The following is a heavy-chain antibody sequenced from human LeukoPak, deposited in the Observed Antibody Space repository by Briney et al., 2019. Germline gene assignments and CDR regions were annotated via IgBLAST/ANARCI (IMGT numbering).Heavy chain of an antibody. V-gene: IGHV4-59*01. Sequence: SETLSLTCTVSGGSISSYYCSWLRQPPGKGLEWIAYIYYSGGTNYNPSLKSRVTISVDTSKNQFSLKLNSVTAADTAVYFCARGEYYFDYWGQGTLVTVSS. J-gene: IGHJ4*02. CDR3: ARGEYYFDY. CDR1: GGSISSYY. CDR2: IYYSGGT.